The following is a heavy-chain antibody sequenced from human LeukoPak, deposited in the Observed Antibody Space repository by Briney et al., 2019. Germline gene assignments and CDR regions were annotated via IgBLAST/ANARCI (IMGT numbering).Heavy chain of an antibody. CDR2: ISSSGSTI. V-gene: IGHV3-48*03. J-gene: IGHJ3*02. Sequence: GGSLRLSCAASGFTFSSYEMNWVRQAPGKGLEWVSYISSSGSTIYYADSVKGRFTISRDNAKNSLYLQMNSLRAEDTAVYYCAREGGYCSGGSCYDRNAFDIWGQGTMVTVSS. CDR3: AREGGYCSGGSCYDRNAFDI. D-gene: IGHD2-15*01. CDR1: GFTFSSYE.